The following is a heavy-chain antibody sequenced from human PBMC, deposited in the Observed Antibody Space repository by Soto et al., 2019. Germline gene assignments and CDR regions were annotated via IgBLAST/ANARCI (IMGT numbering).Heavy chain of an antibody. V-gene: IGHV3-48*02. CDR1: GFTFSDYT. Sequence: EVQLLESGGGLVQPGGSLRLSCAASGFTFSDYTMNWVRQAPGRGLEWVSYITSGGDTIYYAEAVKGRFTISRDNAKNSLFLQMNSLRDEDTAVYYCARGHDSWSTYSHVHSWGQGTLVTVSS. D-gene: IGHD3-3*01. CDR3: ARGHDSWSTYSHVHS. J-gene: IGHJ4*02. CDR2: ITSGGDTI.